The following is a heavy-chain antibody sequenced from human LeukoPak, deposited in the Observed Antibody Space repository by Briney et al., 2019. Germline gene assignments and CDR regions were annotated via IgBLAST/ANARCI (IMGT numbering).Heavy chain of an antibody. V-gene: IGHV4-39*07. J-gene: IGHJ4*02. CDR1: GGSISSSSYY. D-gene: IGHD1-26*01. Sequence: PSETLSLTCTVSGGSISSSSYYWGWLRQPPGKGLEWVGSIYYSGSTYYNPSLKSRVTISVDTSKNQFSLKLSSVTAADTAVYYCARGEGLYSGSYYFDYWGQGTLVTVSS. CDR3: ARGEGLYSGSYYFDY. CDR2: IYYSGST.